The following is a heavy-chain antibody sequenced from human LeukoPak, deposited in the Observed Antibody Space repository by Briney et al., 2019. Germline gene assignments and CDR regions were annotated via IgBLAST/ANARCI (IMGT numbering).Heavy chain of an antibody. V-gene: IGHV4-38-2*02. Sequence: SETLSLTCAVSGYSISSGYFWGWIRQPPGKGLEWIGSIYHSRSTYYNASLRSRVTISVDTSKNEFSLKLSFLSAADTAVYYCARDFSGYDVGYWGQGILFTVSS. J-gene: IGHJ4*02. CDR2: IYHSRST. CDR1: GYSISSGYF. CDR3: ARDFSGYDVGY. D-gene: IGHD5-12*01.